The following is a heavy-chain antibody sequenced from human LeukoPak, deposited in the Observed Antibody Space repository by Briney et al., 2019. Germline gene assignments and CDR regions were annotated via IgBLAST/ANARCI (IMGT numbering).Heavy chain of an antibody. D-gene: IGHD3-10*01. CDR3: AKGRISMVRGDSFDY. CDR2: MSASGGST. J-gene: IGHJ4*02. V-gene: IGHV3-23*01. Sequence: GGSLRLSCAASGFTFSTYAMSWVRQAPGKGLEWVSAMSASGGSTYYADSVKGRFTISRDNSKNTLYLQMNSLRAEDTALYYCAKGRISMVRGDSFDYWGQGTLVTVSS. CDR1: GFTFSTYA.